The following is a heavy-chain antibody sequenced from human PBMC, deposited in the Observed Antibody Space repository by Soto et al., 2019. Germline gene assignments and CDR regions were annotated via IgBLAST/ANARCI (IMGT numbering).Heavy chain of an antibody. Sequence: GGSLRLSCAASGFTFSSYGMHWVRQAPGKGLEWVAVIWYDGSNKYYADSVKGRFTISRDNSKNTLYLQMNSLRAEDTAVYYCARDPTTGDSRGVGAFDICGQGTMVPVSS. CDR1: GFTFSSYG. V-gene: IGHV3-33*01. CDR2: IWYDGSNK. D-gene: IGHD3-22*01. CDR3: ARDPTTGDSRGVGAFDI. J-gene: IGHJ3*02.